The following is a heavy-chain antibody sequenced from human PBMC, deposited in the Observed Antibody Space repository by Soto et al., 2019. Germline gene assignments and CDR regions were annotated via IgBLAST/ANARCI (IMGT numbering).Heavy chain of an antibody. CDR2: IYYSGST. CDR3: AREPALRFLEWLTPYGMDV. V-gene: IGHV4-39*07. CDR1: GGPISSSDYY. Sequence: PSETLSLTCTVSGGPISSSDYYWGWIRQPPGKGLEWIGSIYYSGSTSYNSSLKSRVIISVDTSKNQFSLKLSSVTAADTAVYYCAREPALRFLEWLTPYGMDVWGQGATVTVSS. J-gene: IGHJ6*02. D-gene: IGHD3-3*01.